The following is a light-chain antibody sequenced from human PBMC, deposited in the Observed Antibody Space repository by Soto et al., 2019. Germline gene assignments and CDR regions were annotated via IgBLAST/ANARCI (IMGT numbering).Light chain of an antibody. V-gene: IGKV1-39*01. CDR1: QFINFY. J-gene: IGKJ5*01. Sequence: DSKVTQSPASXAAPQGDKVRCPFRSSQFINFYLNWYQQKPGKAXKXXXFGASDLKIGVPSRFSGSGSGKDFNLTISRLEPEDFETYFCQQSESCPQAFGQGTRLEI. CDR2: GAS. CDR3: QQSESCPQA.